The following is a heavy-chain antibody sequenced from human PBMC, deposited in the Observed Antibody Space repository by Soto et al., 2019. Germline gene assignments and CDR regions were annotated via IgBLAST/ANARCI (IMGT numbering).Heavy chain of an antibody. D-gene: IGHD5-12*01. CDR3: ASRGYSGYDSFHYFDY. CDR2: IYYSGST. Sequence: LSETLSLTCTVSGGSISSSSYYWGWIRQPPGKGLEWIGSIYYSGSTYYNPSLKSRVTISVDTSKNQFSLKLSSVTAADTAVYYCASRGYSGYDSFHYFDYWGQGTLVTV. J-gene: IGHJ4*02. CDR1: GGSISSSSYY. V-gene: IGHV4-39*01.